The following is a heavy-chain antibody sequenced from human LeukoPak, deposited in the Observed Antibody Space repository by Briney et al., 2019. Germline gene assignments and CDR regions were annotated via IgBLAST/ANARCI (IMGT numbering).Heavy chain of an antibody. D-gene: IGHD4-17*01. CDR2: ISAYNGNT. V-gene: IGHV1-18*01. CDR3: ARTTVTTPSFDYYYGMDV. CDR1: GYTFTIYG. Sequence: ASVKVSFKATGYTFTIYGISWVRQAPGQGLEWMGWISAYNGNTNYAQKLQGRVTMTTDTSTSTAYMELRSLRSDDTAVYYCARTTVTTPSFDYYYGMDVWGQGTTVTVSS. J-gene: IGHJ6*02.